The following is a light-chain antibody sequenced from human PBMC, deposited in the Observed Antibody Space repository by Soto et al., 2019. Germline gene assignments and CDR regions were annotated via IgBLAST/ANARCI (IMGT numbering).Light chain of an antibody. CDR2: TAS. CDR1: QGISTF. J-gene: IGKJ5*01. CDR3: QQYSSYPRT. Sequence: DIQLTQSPSSLSASVGDRVTISCQASQGISTFLAWYQQKPGKAPKSLIKTASTLQSGVPSRFSGSGSDTDFILTISSLQPEDFATYYCQQYSSYPRTFGQGTRLDLK. V-gene: IGKV1D-16*01.